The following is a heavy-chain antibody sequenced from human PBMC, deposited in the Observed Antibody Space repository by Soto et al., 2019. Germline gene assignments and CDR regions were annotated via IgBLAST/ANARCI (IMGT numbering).Heavy chain of an antibody. D-gene: IGHD3-10*01. V-gene: IGHV3-13*01. CDR3: TRAAFGDGMDL. J-gene: IGHJ6*02. Sequence: GGSLRLSCAAFGFTYNSYDMHWVRRVPGKGLEWVSSMGGAGAREYAGSVKGRFIISRDNAKNSLYLQMDNLRAGDTAVYYCTRAAFGDGMDLWGQGTPVTVS. CDR2: MGGAGAR. CDR1: GFTYNSYD.